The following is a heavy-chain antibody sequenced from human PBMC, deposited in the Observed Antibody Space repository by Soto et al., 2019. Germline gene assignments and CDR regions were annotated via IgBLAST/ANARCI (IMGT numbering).Heavy chain of an antibody. Sequence: EVQLMESGGGLVQPGGSLRLSCAASGFTFSSYWMHWVRQAPGKGLVWVSRINSDGSSTTYADSVKGRFTISRHNAKNTLYLQMNGLRAEDTAVYYCVRGEGGWETYWGQGTLVTVSS. CDR1: GFTFSSYW. J-gene: IGHJ4*02. V-gene: IGHV3-74*01. D-gene: IGHD6-19*01. CDR3: VRGEGGWETY. CDR2: INSDGSST.